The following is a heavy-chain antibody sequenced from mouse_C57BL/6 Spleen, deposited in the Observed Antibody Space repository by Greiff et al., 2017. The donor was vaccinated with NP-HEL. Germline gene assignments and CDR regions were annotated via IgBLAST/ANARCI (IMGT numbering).Heavy chain of an antibody. V-gene: IGHV1-55*01. CDR2: IYPGSGST. CDR3: ARSGTTVVARYFDY. CDR1: GYTFTSYW. D-gene: IGHD1-1*01. J-gene: IGHJ2*01. Sequence: QVQLQQPGAELVKPGASVKMSCKASGYTFTSYWITWVKQRPEQGLEWIGDIYPGSGSTNYNEKFKSKATLTVDTSSSTAYMQLSSLTSEDTAVYSCARSGTTVVARYFDYWGQGTTLTVSS.